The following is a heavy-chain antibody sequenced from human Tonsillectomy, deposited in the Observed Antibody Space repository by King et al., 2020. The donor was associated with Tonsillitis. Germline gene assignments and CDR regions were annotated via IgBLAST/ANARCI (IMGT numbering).Heavy chain of an antibody. V-gene: IGHV1-2*02. CDR3: ARTLAEAGYPRPFDS. CDR1: GYSFSGYN. D-gene: IGHD6-13*01. J-gene: IGHJ4*02. CDR2: INPNSGGT. Sequence: QLVQSGAEVKKPGASVKVSCKASGYSFSGYNMHWVRQAPGQGLEWMGWINPNSGGTNYAQRFQGRVTMTRGTSISTAYMELRRLSSDDTAVYYCARTLAEAGYPRPFDSWGQGTLVTVSS.